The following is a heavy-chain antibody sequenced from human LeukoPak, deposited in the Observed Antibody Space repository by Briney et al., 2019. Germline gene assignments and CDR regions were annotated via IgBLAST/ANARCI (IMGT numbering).Heavy chain of an antibody. Sequence: ASVKVSCKASGYTFTTYAINWVRQAPGQGLEWMGWISAYNGNTNYAQKLQGRVTMTTDTSTSTAYMELRSLRPDDTAVYYCARTVYQYYYDSSGYRLAAGYYYYYMDVWGKGTTVTVSS. J-gene: IGHJ6*03. CDR2: ISAYNGNT. D-gene: IGHD3-22*01. CDR3: ARTVYQYYYDSSGYRLAAGYYYYYMDV. V-gene: IGHV1-18*01. CDR1: GYTFTTYA.